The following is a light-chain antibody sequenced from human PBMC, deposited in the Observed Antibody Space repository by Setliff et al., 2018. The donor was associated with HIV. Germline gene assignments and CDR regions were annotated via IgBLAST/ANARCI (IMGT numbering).Light chain of an antibody. CDR2: DVS. V-gene: IGLV2-8*01. J-gene: IGLJ1*01. CDR1: SSDVGTYNF. Sequence: QSVLTQPASVSGSPGQSITISCTGTSSDVGTYNFVSWYQQHPGKAPKLMISDVSNRPSGVPDRFSGSKSGNTASLTVSGLQAEDEADYYCSSYAGSNNVFGTGTKVTV. CDR3: SSYAGSNNV.